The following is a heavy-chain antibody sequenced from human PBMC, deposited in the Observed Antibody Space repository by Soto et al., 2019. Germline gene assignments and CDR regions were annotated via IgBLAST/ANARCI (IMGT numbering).Heavy chain of an antibody. CDR3: ARNYCSGGSCYSYYDYYYMYV. J-gene: IGHJ6*03. CDR1: GYTFTSYY. V-gene: IGHV1-46*03. Sequence: ASVKVSCKASGYTFTSYYMHWVRQAPGQGLEWMGIINPSGGSTSYAQKFQGRVTMTRDTSTSTVYMELSSLRSEDTAVYYCARNYCSGGSCYSYYDYYYMYVWGKGATVTVSS. D-gene: IGHD2-15*01. CDR2: INPSGGST.